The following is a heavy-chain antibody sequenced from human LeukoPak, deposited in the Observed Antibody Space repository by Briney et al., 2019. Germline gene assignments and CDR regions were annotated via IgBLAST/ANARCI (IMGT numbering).Heavy chain of an antibody. D-gene: IGHD3-10*01. CDR1: GYTFTGYY. CDR2: INPNSGDT. Sequence: ASVKVSCKASGYTFTGYYIHWVRQAPGQGLEWMGWINPNSGDTNYAQKFQGEVTMTRDTSISTAYMELSRLRSDDTAVYYCARGVTGIYYFYYMDVWGKGTTVTVSS. CDR3: ARGVTGIYYFYYMDV. J-gene: IGHJ6*03. V-gene: IGHV1-2*02.